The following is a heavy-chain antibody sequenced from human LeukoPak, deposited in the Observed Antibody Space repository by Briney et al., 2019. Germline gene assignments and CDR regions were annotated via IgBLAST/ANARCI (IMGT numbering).Heavy chain of an antibody. CDR3: AGSDTAMAIDGLDY. CDR2: INHSGST. J-gene: IGHJ4*02. V-gene: IGHV4-34*01. Sequence: SETLSLTCPFYGGSFSGYYWSWIRQPPGKGLEWIGEINHSGSTNYNPSLKSRVTISVDTSKNQFSLKLSSVTAADTALYYCAGSDTAMAIDGLDYWGQGTLVTVSS. D-gene: IGHD5-18*01. CDR1: GGSFSGYY.